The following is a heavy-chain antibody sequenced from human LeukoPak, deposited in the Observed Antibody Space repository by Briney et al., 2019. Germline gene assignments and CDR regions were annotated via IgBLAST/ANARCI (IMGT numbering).Heavy chain of an antibody. V-gene: IGHV3-15*01. Sequence: PGGSLRLSCSASGFTFPNAWMSWVRQAPGKGLEWVGRIKSKTDGGTTDYAAPVKGRFSISRDDSKNTLYLQMNSLKSDDTAVYYCQGGRFWGQGNLVTVSS. CDR1: GFTFPNAW. D-gene: IGHD1-26*01. CDR3: QGGRF. CDR2: IKSKTDGGTT. J-gene: IGHJ4*02.